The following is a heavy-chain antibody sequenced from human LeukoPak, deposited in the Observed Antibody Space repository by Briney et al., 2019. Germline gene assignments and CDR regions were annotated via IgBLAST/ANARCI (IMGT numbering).Heavy chain of an antibody. V-gene: IGHV3-23*01. CDR1: GFTFSSYA. Sequence: PGGSLRLSCAASGFTFSSYAMSWVRQAPGKGLEWVSAISGSGGSTYYAGSVKGRFTISRDNSKNTLYLQMNSLRAEDTAVYYCAKDKTYYDILTGYYLGGYFDYWGQGTLVTVSS. D-gene: IGHD3-9*01. CDR2: ISGSGGST. CDR3: AKDKTYYDILTGYYLGGYFDY. J-gene: IGHJ4*02.